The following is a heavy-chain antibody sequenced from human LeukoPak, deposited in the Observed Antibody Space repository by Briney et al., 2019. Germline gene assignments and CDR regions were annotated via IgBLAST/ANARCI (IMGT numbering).Heavy chain of an antibody. CDR2: ISGSGGST. Sequence: PGGSLRLSCAASGFTFSSYAMSWVRQAPGKGLEWVSTISGSGGSTYYADSVKGRFTISRDNSKNTLYLQKNSLRAEDTAVYYCAKGRRGYDSFDYWGQGTLVTVSS. CDR3: AKGRRGYDSFDY. J-gene: IGHJ4*02. D-gene: IGHD5-12*01. V-gene: IGHV3-23*01. CDR1: GFTFSSYA.